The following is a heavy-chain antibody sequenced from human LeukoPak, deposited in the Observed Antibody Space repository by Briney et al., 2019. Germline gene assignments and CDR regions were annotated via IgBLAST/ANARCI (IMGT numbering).Heavy chain of an antibody. J-gene: IGHJ4*02. CDR3: ARNLVSRRQVAE. D-gene: IGHD6-6*01. V-gene: IGHV3-33*01. Sequence: PGGSLRLSCAASGFTLRSYGLHWFRQAPGKGLEWVAVIWYDGSKKYYADSVKGRFTISRDNSKKQLYLQMNTLRAQDTAGSHCARNLVSRRQVAEWGQGSLVTVSS. CDR2: IWYDGSKK. CDR1: GFTLRSYG.